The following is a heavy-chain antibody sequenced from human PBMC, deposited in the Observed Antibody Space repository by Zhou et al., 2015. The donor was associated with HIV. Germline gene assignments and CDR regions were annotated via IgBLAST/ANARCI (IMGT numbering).Heavy chain of an antibody. Sequence: VQLVESGGGVVQPGRSLRLSCAASGFTFSSYAMSWVRQAPGKGLEWVSAISGSGGSTYYADSVKGRLTISRDNSKNTLFLHLNSLRAEDTAVYYCTSVVPSATLYYTSSFYWGREPWSPSPQ. CDR3: TSVVPSATLYYTSSFY. V-gene: IGHV3-23*04. CDR2: ISGSGGST. J-gene: IGHJ4*02. D-gene: IGHD2-15*01. CDR1: GFTFSSYA.